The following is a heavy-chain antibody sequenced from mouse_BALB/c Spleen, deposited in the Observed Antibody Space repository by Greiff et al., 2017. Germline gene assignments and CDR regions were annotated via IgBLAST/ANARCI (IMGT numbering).Heavy chain of an antibody. V-gene: IGHV5-9-4*01. D-gene: IGHD4-1*01. Sequence: EVKVVESGGGLVKPGGSLKLSCAASGFTFSSYAMSWVRQSPEKRLEWVAEISSGGSYTYYPDTVTGRFTISRDNAKNTLYLEMSSLRSEDTAMYYCANWADYAMDYWGQGTSVTVSS. CDR1: GFTFSSYA. J-gene: IGHJ4*01. CDR3: ANWADYAMDY. CDR2: ISSGGSYT.